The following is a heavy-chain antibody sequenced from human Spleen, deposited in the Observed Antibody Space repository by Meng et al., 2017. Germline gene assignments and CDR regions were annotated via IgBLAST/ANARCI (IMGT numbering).Heavy chain of an antibody. CDR3: ATGQMATLLHMDY. CDR2: ISSSGSSI. J-gene: IGHJ4*02. Sequence: GESLKISCAASGFTFSTYEMNWVRQAPGKGPEWLSYISSSGSSIYYADSVRGRLTISRDNARNSVYLQMDSLRAEDTAVYYCATGQMATLLHMDYWGQGTLVTVS. V-gene: IGHV3-48*03. CDR1: GFTFSTYE. D-gene: IGHD5-24*01.